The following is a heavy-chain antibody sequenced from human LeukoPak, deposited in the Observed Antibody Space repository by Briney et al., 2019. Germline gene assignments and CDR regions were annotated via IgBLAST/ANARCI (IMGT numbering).Heavy chain of an antibody. CDR3: ARDHSSGWYGRIEYFQH. D-gene: IGHD6-19*01. CDR2: ISSSSSYI. Sequence: KAGGSLRLSCAASGFTFSSYSMNWVRQAPGKGLEWVSSISSSSSYIYYADSVKGRFTISRDNAKNSLYLQMNSLRAEDTAVYYCARDHSSGWYGRIEYFQHWGQGTLVTVSS. J-gene: IGHJ1*01. CDR1: GFTFSSYS. V-gene: IGHV3-21*01.